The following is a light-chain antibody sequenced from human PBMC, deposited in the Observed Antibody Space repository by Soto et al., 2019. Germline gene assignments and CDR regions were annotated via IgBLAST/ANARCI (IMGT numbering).Light chain of an antibody. J-gene: IGLJ1*01. CDR2: SNN. V-gene: IGLV1-44*01. CDR3: ATWDDSLNGHV. Sequence: QSVLTQSPSASGTPGQRVTISCSGSSSNIGSNTVSWYQQLPGTAPKLLIYSNNQRPSGVPDRFSGSKSGTSASLAIGGLQSEDEGDYYCATWDDSLNGHVFGTGTKLT. CDR1: SSNIGSNT.